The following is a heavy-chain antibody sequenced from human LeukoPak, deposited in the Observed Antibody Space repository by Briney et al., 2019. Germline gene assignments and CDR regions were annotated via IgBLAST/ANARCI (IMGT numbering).Heavy chain of an antibody. CDR3: ARAGYSYGTGYYFDY. CDR1: GGSISSYY. J-gene: IGHJ4*02. V-gene: IGHV4-59*01. Sequence: SETLSLTCTVSGGSISSYYWSWIRLPPGKGLEWIGYIYYTGATYYNPSLKSRVTISLDTSKNQFSLKLSSVTAADAAIYYCARAGYSYGTGYYFDYWGQGALVTVSS. CDR2: IYYTGAT. D-gene: IGHD5-18*01.